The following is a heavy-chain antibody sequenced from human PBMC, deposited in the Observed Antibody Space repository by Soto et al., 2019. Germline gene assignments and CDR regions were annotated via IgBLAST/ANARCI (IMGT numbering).Heavy chain of an antibody. CDR3: ARRQNWFDP. Sequence: SETLSLTCAVYGGSFSGYYWSWIRQPPGKGLEWIGEINHSVSTNYNPSLKSRVTISVDTSKNQFSLKLSSVTAADTAVYYCARRQNWFDPWGQGTLVTVSS. CDR1: GGSFSGYY. J-gene: IGHJ5*02. V-gene: IGHV4-34*01. CDR2: INHSVST.